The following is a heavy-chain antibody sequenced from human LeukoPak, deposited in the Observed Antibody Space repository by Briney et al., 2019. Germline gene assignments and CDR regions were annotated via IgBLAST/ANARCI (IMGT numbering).Heavy chain of an antibody. CDR3: ARAWSNWFDP. Sequence: PSETLSLTCTVSGGSISSGSYYWSWIRQPAGKGLEWIGRIYTSGSTNYNPSLKSRVTISVDTSKNQFSLKLSSVTAADTAVYYCARAWSNWFDPWGQGALVTVSS. V-gene: IGHV4-61*02. CDR2: IYTSGST. D-gene: IGHD2-15*01. CDR1: GGSISSGSYY. J-gene: IGHJ5*02.